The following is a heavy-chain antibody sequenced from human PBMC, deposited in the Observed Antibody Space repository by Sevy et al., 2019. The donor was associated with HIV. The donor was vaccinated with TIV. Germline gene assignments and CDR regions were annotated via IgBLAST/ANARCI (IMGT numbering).Heavy chain of an antibody. V-gene: IGHV4-39*01. J-gene: IGHJ6*03. Sequence: SETLSLTCIVSGGSIASSSYSWSWIRQPPGKGLEWIGNIFYSGNTYYNPSLKGQVTISVDTSKNQFSLKLSFVTAADTAVYYCARHYRWSQTAYYYYYLDVWGKGTTVTVSS. CDR1: GGSIASSSYS. D-gene: IGHD3-16*02. CDR2: IFYSGNT. CDR3: ARHYRWSQTAYYYYYLDV.